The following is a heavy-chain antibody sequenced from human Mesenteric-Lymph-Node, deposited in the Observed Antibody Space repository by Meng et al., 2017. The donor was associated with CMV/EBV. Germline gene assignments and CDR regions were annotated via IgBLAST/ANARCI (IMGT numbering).Heavy chain of an antibody. Sequence: GGSLRLSCAASGFTFSSYAMNWVRQAPGKGLEWVSAISGSGVSTNYADSVKGRFTISRDNSKNTLYLQINSLRAEDTAVYYCARIDFWSGFEFDPWGQGTLVTVSS. V-gene: IGHV3-23*01. CDR2: ISGSGVST. J-gene: IGHJ5*02. CDR1: GFTFSSYA. CDR3: ARIDFWSGFEFDP. D-gene: IGHD3-3*01.